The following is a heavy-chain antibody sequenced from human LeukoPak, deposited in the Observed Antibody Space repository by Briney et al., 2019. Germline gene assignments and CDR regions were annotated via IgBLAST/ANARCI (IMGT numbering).Heavy chain of an antibody. V-gene: IGHV4-59*01. D-gene: IGHD3-10*01. CDR1: GGSISSYY. Sequence: TSETLSLTCTVSGGSISSYYWSWIRQPPGKGLEWIGYIYYSGSTNYNPSLKSRVTISVDTSKNQFSLKLSSVTAADTAVYYCAREVGRVHQGDYMDVWGKGTTVTVSS. CDR3: AREVGRVHQGDYMDV. CDR2: IYYSGST. J-gene: IGHJ6*03.